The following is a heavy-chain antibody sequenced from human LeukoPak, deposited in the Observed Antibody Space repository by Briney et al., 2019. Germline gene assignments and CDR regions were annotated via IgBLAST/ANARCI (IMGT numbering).Heavy chain of an antibody. CDR1: GFSVSVNY. J-gene: IGHJ2*01. CDR3: AKEMTAIHAYWYFDL. D-gene: IGHD2-21*02. CDR2: LFASGYS. Sequence: GGSLRLSCAASGFSVSVNYMSWVRQAPGKGLEWVSVLFASGYSKYADSVKGRFTISRDNSENTLDLHMHSLRAEDTAVYYCAKEMTAIHAYWYFDLWGRGTLVTVSS. V-gene: IGHV3-66*01.